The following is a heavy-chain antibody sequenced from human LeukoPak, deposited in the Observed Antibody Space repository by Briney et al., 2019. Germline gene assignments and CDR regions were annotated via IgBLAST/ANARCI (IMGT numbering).Heavy chain of an antibody. J-gene: IGHJ4*02. Sequence: PSETLSLTCTVSGGSISSYYWSWIRQPPGKGLEWIGYIYYSGSTNYNPSLKSRVTISVDTSKNQFSLKLNSVTAADTAVYYCARVGRGYSYGPFDSWGQGILVTVSS. CDR2: IYYSGST. V-gene: IGHV4-59*01. D-gene: IGHD5-18*01. CDR1: GGSISSYY. CDR3: ARVGRGYSYGPFDS.